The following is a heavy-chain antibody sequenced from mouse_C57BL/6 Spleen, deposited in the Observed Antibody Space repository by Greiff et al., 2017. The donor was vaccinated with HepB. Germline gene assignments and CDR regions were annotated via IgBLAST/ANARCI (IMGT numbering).Heavy chain of an antibody. V-gene: IGHV1-19*01. Sequence: EVQLQQSGPVLVKPGASVKMSCKASGYTFTDYYMNWVKQSHGKSLEWIGVINPYNGGTSYNQKFKGKATLTVDKSSSTADMELNSLTSEDSAVYYCARAYYDYDTAYWGQGTLVTVSA. J-gene: IGHJ3*01. CDR1: GYTFTDYY. CDR2: INPYNGGT. D-gene: IGHD2-4*01. CDR3: ARAYYDYDTAY.